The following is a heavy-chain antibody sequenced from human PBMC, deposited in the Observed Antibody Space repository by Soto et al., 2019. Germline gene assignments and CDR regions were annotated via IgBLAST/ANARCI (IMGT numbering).Heavy chain of an antibody. CDR2: IRSKANSYAT. V-gene: IGHV3-73*01. CDR3: TSHPSIITGTTR. CDR1: GFTFSGSA. D-gene: IGHD1-20*01. J-gene: IGHJ4*02. Sequence: EVQLVESGGGLVQPGGSLKLSCAASGFTFSGSAMHWVRQASGKGLEWVGRIRSKANSYATAYAASVKVRFTISRDDSKTTAYLQMNSLKTEDTAVYYCTSHPSIITGTTRWGQGTLVTVSS.